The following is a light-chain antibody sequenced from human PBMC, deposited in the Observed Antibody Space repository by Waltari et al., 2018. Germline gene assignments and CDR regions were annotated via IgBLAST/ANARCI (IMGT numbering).Light chain of an antibody. Sequence: DIVMTQTPLSLSVTPGQPASISCKFSESLLFSNGKTYMYWVLQRPGQSPQLLIYEVSSRWSGVPERFSGSGSGTDFTLKISRVEAEDVGIYYCMQGIHLPLTFGGGTKVEIK. CDR3: MQGIHLPLT. CDR2: EVS. CDR1: ESLLFSNGKTY. V-gene: IGKV2-29*02. J-gene: IGKJ4*01.